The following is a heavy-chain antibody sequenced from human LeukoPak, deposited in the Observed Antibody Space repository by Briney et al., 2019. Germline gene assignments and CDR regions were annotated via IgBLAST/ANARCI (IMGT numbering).Heavy chain of an antibody. D-gene: IGHD2-15*01. V-gene: IGHV4-61*02. J-gene: IGHJ4*02. CDR2: IYTSGST. Sequence: SETLSLTCNVSGGSISSGSYYWSWIRQPAGKGLEWIGRIYTSGSTNYNPSLKSRVTISVDTSKNQFSLKLSSVTAADTAVYYCARERAPLYYFDYWGQGTLVTVSS. CDR3: ARERAPLYYFDY. CDR1: GGSISSGSYY.